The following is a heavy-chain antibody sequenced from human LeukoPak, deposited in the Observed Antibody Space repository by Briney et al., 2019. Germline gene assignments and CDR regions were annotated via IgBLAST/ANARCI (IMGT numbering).Heavy chain of an antibody. D-gene: IGHD6-19*01. J-gene: IGHJ4*02. Sequence: GGSLRLSCAASGFTFSSYWMHWVRQAPGKGLVWVSRINSDGSSTSYADSVKGRFTISRDNAKNTLYLQMNGLRAEDTAVYYCARAIRAVGWYVPTPDYWGQGTLVTVSS. CDR2: INSDGSST. CDR1: GFTFSSYW. CDR3: ARAIRAVGWYVPTPDY. V-gene: IGHV3-74*01.